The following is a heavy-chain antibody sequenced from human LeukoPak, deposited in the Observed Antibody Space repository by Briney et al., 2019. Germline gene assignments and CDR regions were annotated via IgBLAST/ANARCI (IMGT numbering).Heavy chain of an antibody. J-gene: IGHJ4*02. CDR3: AGLRSGYDEDY. CDR2: IIPILGIA. V-gene: IGHV1-69*04. CDR1: GGSFSSYA. D-gene: IGHD5-12*01. Sequence: ASVKVSCKASGGSFSSYAISWVRQAPGQGLEWMGRIIPILGIANYAQKFQGRVTITADKSTSTAYMELSSPRSEDTAVYYCAGLRSGYDEDYWGQGTLVTVSS.